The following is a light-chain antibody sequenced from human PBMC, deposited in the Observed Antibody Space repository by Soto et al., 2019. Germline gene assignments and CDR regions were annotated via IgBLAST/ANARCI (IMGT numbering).Light chain of an antibody. V-gene: IGLV2-14*03. CDR3: SSYTSRSTHV. Sequence: QSALTQPASVSGSRGQSITISCTGTSSDVGAYNVVSWYQQHPGKLPKLMIFDVSRRPSGVSDRFSGSKSGNTASLTISGLQAEDEGDYYCSSYTSRSTHVFGSGTKLTVL. CDR1: SSDVGAYNV. CDR2: DVS. J-gene: IGLJ1*01.